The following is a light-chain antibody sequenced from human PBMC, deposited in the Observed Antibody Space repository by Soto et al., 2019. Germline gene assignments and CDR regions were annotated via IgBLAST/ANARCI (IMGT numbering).Light chain of an antibody. J-gene: IGKJ2*01. CDR3: QQYNSFPYT. V-gene: IGKV1-5*03. Sequence: DIQMTQSPSTLSASVGDRVTITCRASQSISSWLAWYQQKPGKAPKLLIYKASSLESGVPSRFSGSGSGTEFTLSISSLQPDDFATYYCQQYNSFPYTFGQGTKLEIK. CDR2: KAS. CDR1: QSISSW.